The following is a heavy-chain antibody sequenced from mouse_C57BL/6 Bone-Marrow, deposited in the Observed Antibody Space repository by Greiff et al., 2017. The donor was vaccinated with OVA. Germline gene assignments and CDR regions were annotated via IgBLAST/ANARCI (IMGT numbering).Heavy chain of an antibody. D-gene: IGHD4-1*01. CDR1: GYTFTSYG. J-gene: IGHJ3*01. Sequence: VKLMESGAELARPGASVKLSCKASGYTFTSYGISWVKQRTGQGLEWIGEIYPRSGNTYYNEKFKGKATLTADKSSSTAYMELRSLTSEDSAVYFCARSRTGFAYWGQGTLVTVSA. CDR2: IYPRSGNT. CDR3: ARSRTGFAY. V-gene: IGHV1-81*01.